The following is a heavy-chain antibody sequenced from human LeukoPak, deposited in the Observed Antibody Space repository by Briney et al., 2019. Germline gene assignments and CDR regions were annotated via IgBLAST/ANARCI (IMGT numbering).Heavy chain of an antibody. V-gene: IGHV3-23*01. D-gene: IGHD2-15*01. J-gene: IGHJ4*02. CDR1: GFTFSTYA. CDR3: AKSPVSSCRGSFCYPFDY. CDR2: ISGSDDGT. Sequence: GGSLRLSCAASGFTFSTYAMSWVRQIPGKGLEWVSAISGSDDGTYYADSVKGRFTIARDNSRNTLYLQMNTLRAEDTAVYFCAKSPVSSCRGSFCYPFDYWGQGNLVTVSS.